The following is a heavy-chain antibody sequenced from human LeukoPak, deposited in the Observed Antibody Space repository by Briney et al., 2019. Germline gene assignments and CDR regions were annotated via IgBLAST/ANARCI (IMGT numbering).Heavy chain of an antibody. V-gene: IGHV3-23*01. J-gene: IGHJ4*02. Sequence: GGSLRLSCAASGFTFSSYAMSWVRQAPGKGLEWVSAISGSGGSTYYADSVKGRFTIPRDNAKNSLYLQMNSLRAEDTAVYYCARSVSREDYWGQGTLVTVSS. CDR3: ARSVSREDY. D-gene: IGHD3-3*01. CDR2: ISGSGGST. CDR1: GFTFSSYA.